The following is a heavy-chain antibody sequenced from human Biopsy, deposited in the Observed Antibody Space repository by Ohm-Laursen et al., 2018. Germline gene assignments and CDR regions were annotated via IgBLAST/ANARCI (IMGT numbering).Heavy chain of an antibody. Sequence: TLSLTWSVSGASVKTPGYFWAWIRQRPGKGLEWIGYISYNERTHYNPSLTSRLAISFDTSNNRISLQLRSVSVADTAVYYCVREPKTGTAEAWYFDLWGRGSPVTVPS. D-gene: IGHD3-9*01. CDR3: VREPKTGTAEAWYFDL. V-gene: IGHV4-31*02. J-gene: IGHJ2*01. CDR2: ISYNERT. CDR1: GASVKTPGYF.